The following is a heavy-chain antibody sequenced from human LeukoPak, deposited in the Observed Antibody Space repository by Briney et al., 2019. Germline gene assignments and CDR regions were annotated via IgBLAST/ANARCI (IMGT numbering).Heavy chain of an antibody. CDR2: INHSGST. Sequence: NPSETLSLTCAVYGGPFSDYYWSWIRQPPGKGLEWIGEINHSGSTSYNPSLKSRVTISIDTSKNQFSLKLSSVTAADTAVYYCARQLRDRLGRFDYWSQGTLVTVSS. J-gene: IGHJ4*02. CDR1: GGPFSDYY. V-gene: IGHV4-34*01. CDR3: ARQLRDRLGRFDY. D-gene: IGHD1-26*01.